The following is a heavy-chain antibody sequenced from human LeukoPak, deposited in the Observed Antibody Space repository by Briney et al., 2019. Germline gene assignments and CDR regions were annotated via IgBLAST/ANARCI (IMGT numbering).Heavy chain of an antibody. CDR3: ARNGSSCSSTSCYGTPFDN. J-gene: IGHJ4*02. Sequence: SETLSLTCAVYGGSFSGSYWGWIRQPPGKGLEWIGSIYHGGSSYYNPSLKSRVTISVDTSKNQFSLKLSSVTAADTAVYYCARNGSSCSSTSCYGTPFDNWGQGALVTVSS. CDR2: IYHGGSS. V-gene: IGHV4-38-2*01. CDR1: GGSFSGSY. D-gene: IGHD2-2*01.